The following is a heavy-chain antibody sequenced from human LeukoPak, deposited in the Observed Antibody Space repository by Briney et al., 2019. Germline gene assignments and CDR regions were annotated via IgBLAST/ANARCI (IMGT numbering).Heavy chain of an antibody. CDR1: GGSISSGGYY. Sequence: SETLSLTCTVSGGSISSGGYYWSWIRQPPGKGLEWIGYIYHSGSTYYNPSLKSRVTISVDRSKNQFSLKLSSVTAADTAVYYCARDLIGVREQVAFDIWGQGTMVTVSS. CDR2: IYHSGST. V-gene: IGHV4-30-2*01. CDR3: ARDLIGVREQVAFDI. J-gene: IGHJ3*02. D-gene: IGHD3-10*01.